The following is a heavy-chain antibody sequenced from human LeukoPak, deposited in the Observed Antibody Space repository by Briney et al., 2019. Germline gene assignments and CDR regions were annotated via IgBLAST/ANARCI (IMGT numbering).Heavy chain of an antibody. CDR3: AGGSVGSWSTYYYYGMDV. J-gene: IGHJ6*02. D-gene: IGHD3-16*01. CDR1: GFTFSTYG. CDR2: IWYDGSKK. Sequence: GGSLRLSCAASGFTFSTYGIHWVRQAPGKGLEWVAVIWYDGSKKYYADSVKGRFTISRDNSKNTLYLQMNSLRAEDTAVYYCAGGSVGSWSTYYYYGMDVWGQGTTVTVSS. V-gene: IGHV3-33*01.